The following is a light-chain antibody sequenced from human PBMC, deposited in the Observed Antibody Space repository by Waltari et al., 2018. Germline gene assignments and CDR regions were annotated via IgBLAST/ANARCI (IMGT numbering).Light chain of an antibody. J-gene: IGKJ3*01. CDR1: QSVSSSY. Sequence: EIVLTQPPGTLSLSPGERATLSCRASQSVSSSYLAGYQQKPGQAPRLLIYGASSRATGIPDRFSGSGSGTDFTLTISRLEPEDFAVYYCQQYGSSPPFTFGPGTKVDIK. V-gene: IGKV3-20*01. CDR3: QQYGSSPPFT. CDR2: GAS.